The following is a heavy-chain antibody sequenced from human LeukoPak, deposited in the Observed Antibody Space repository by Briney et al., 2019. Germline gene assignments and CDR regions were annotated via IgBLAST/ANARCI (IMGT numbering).Heavy chain of an antibody. CDR3: AKGLYYYGPGTYYNIAY. CDR1: GFTFSSYA. CDR2: ISGSGGST. V-gene: IGHV3-23*01. J-gene: IGHJ4*02. Sequence: GGSLRLSCAASGFTFSSYAMGWVRQAPGRGLEWVSVISGSGGSTCNADSVKGRFTISRDNSKNTLYLQMNSLRAEDTAVYYCAKGLYYYGPGTYYNIAYWGQGTLVTVSS. D-gene: IGHD3-10*01.